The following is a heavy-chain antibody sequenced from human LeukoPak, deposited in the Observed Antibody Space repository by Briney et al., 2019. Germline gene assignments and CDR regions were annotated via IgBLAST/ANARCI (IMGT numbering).Heavy chain of an antibody. D-gene: IGHD3-22*01. CDR2: INHSGST. CDR1: GGSFSGYY. J-gene: IGHJ4*02. CDR3: ARLPRTNYDSSGFDY. V-gene: IGHV4-34*01. Sequence: PSETLSLTCAVYGGSFSGYYWSWIRQPPGERLEWIGEINHSGSTNYNPSLKSRVTISVDTSKNQFSLKLSSVTAADTAVYYCARLPRTNYDSSGFDYWGQGTLVTVSS.